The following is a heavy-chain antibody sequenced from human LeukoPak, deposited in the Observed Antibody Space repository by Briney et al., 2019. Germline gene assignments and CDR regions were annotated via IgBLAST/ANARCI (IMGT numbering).Heavy chain of an antibody. CDR1: GGSFSGYY. Sequence: PSETLSLTCAVYGGSFSGYYWSWIRQPPGKGLEWIGEINHSGSTNYNPSLKSRVTISVDTSKNQFSLKLSSVTAADTAVYYCARDSSSWYWSYYYYYMDVWGKGTRSPSP. CDR2: INHSGST. V-gene: IGHV4-34*01. J-gene: IGHJ6*03. D-gene: IGHD6-13*01. CDR3: ARDSSSWYWSYYYYYMDV.